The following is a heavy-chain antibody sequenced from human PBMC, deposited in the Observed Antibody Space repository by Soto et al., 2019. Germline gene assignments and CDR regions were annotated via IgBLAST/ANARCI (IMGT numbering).Heavy chain of an antibody. CDR1: GFTFSGSA. CDR3: TRPRGSSWYGDSVWFDP. D-gene: IGHD6-13*01. V-gene: IGHV3-73*01. Sequence: LSLSCAASGFTFSGSAMHWVRQASGKGLEWVGRIRSKANSYATAYAASVKGRFTISRDDSKNTAYLQMNSLKTEDTAVYYCTRPRGSSWYGDSVWFDPWGQGTLVTVSS. CDR2: IRSKANSYAT. J-gene: IGHJ5*02.